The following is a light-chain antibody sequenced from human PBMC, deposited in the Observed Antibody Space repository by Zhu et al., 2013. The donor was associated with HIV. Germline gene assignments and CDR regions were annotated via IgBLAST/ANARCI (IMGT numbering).Light chain of an antibody. CDR2: GTS. J-gene: IGKJ2*01. Sequence: EIVLTQSPGTLSLSPGERATLSCRASQSVSSSSLAWYQQKPGQAPRLLIYGTSSRATGIPDRFSGSGSGTDFTLTISRLEPEDFAVYYCQEYGGSSYTFGLGDQAGDQT. CDR3: QEYGGSSYT. V-gene: IGKV3-20*01. CDR1: QSVSSSS.